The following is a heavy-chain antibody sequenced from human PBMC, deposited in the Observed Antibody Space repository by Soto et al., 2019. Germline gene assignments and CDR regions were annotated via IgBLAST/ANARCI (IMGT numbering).Heavy chain of an antibody. D-gene: IGHD3-22*01. J-gene: IGHJ4*01. V-gene: IGHV3-15*07. CDR3: TTDSYSPMLVVRFDY. Sequence: GSLRLSCAASGFTSTNAGINWVRQAPGKGLEWVGRIKSKIDGGTTDFAAPVKGRFAISRDDSQNMVYLQMASLKIEDTAVYFCTTDSYSPMLVVRFDYWGHGTLVTVSS. CDR2: IKSKIDGGTT. CDR1: GFTSTNAG.